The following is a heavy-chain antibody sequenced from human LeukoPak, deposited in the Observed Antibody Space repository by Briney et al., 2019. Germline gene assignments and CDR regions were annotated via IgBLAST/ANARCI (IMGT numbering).Heavy chain of an antibody. V-gene: IGHV3-23*01. CDR2: ISGSGGST. Sequence: PGGSLRLSCAASGFTFSSYAMSWVRQAPGKGLEWVSAISGSGGSTYYADSVKGRFTISRDNSKNTLYLQMNSLRAEDTAVYYCAKDVGFWSSYSLDYWGQGTLVTVSS. CDR1: GFTFSSYA. J-gene: IGHJ4*02. D-gene: IGHD3-3*01. CDR3: AKDVGFWSSYSLDY.